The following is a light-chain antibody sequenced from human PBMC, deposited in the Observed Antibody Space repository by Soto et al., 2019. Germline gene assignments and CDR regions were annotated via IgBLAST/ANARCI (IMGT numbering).Light chain of an antibody. Sequence: EIVLTQSPGPLSLSPGERATLSCRASQSVTNNYLAWFQQKPGQAPRLLMYGASSRATGIPDRFSGSGSGTDFTLTITRLEPEDFAVYYCQQYASSRTFVQGTKVDIK. CDR3: QQYASSRT. CDR2: GAS. J-gene: IGKJ1*01. CDR1: QSVTNNY. V-gene: IGKV3-20*01.